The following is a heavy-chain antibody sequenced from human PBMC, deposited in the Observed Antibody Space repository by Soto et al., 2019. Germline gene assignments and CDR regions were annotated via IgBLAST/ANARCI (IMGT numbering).Heavy chain of an antibody. V-gene: IGHV4-59*11. D-gene: IGHD5-12*01. J-gene: IGHJ4*02. CDR1: GGSISNHY. CDR3: TRATWYSDY. CDR2: IYYNGNT. Sequence: QVQLQESGPGLVKPSETLSLTCTVSGGSISNHYWSWIRQPPGKGLEWIGDIYYNGNTNYNPSLKIRITMSVDTSRNQLSLKLTTVTAADPAVYYCTRATWYSDYWGQGPLVHVSS.